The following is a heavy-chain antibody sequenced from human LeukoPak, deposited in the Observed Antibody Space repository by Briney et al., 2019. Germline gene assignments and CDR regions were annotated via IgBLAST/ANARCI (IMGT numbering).Heavy chain of an antibody. J-gene: IGHJ3*02. Sequence: SETLSLTCTVSGGSISSSSYYWGWIRQPPGKGLEWIGYIYYSGSTNYNPSLKSRVTISVDKSKNQFSLKLSSVTAADTAVYYCAGAYCGGDCYSGRAFDIWGQGTMVTVSS. V-gene: IGHV4-61*05. CDR3: AGAYCGGDCYSGRAFDI. D-gene: IGHD2-21*02. CDR2: IYYSGST. CDR1: GGSISSSSYY.